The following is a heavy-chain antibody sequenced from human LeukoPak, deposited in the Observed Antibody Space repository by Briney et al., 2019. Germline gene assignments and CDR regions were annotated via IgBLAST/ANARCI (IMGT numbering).Heavy chain of an antibody. CDR3: ARGGSSGWYPHDAFDI. D-gene: IGHD6-19*01. Sequence: ASVKVSCKASGYTFTAYYLHWVRQAPGLALEWMGWINPNSGGTNYAQKSQGRVTMTRDTSISTAYMELSSLRSDDRAVYYCARGGSSGWYPHDAFDIWGQGTMVTVSS. J-gene: IGHJ3*02. CDR1: GYTFTAYY. CDR2: INPNSGGT. V-gene: IGHV1-2*02.